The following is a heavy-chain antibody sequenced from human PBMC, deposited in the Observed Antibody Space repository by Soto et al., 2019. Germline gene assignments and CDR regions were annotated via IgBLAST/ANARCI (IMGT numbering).Heavy chain of an antibody. J-gene: IGHJ3*02. CDR3: ARGDLIAADHDAFDI. Sequence: GASVKVSCKASGGTFSSYAISWVRQAPGQGLEWMGGIIPIFGTANYAQKFQGRVTITADESTSTACMELSSLRSEDTAVYYCARGDLIAADHDAFDIWGQGTMVTVSS. V-gene: IGHV1-69*13. D-gene: IGHD6-13*01. CDR2: IIPIFGTA. CDR1: GGTFSSYA.